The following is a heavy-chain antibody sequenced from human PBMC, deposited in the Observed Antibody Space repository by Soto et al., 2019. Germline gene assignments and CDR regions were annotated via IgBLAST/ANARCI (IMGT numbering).Heavy chain of an antibody. V-gene: IGHV1-18*01. Sequence: ASVKVSCKASGYTFTSYGISWVRQAPGQGLEWMGWISAYNGNTNYAQKLQGRVTMTTDTSTSTAYMELRSLRSDDTAVYYCARDKGSTSGSYPYWYFDLWGRGTLVTVSS. D-gene: IGHD1-26*01. CDR1: GYTFTSYG. CDR3: ARDKGSTSGSYPYWYFDL. J-gene: IGHJ2*01. CDR2: ISAYNGNT.